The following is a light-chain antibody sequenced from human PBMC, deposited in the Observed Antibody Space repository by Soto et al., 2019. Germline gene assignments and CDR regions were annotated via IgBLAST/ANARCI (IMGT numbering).Light chain of an antibody. V-gene: IGLV1-40*01. Sequence: QLVLTQPPSVSGAPGQRVTISCTGSSSNIGAGYDVHWYQQLPGTAPKLLIYGNSNRPSGVPDRFSGSKSGTSASLAITGLQAEDGADYYCQSYDSSRSVWVFGGGTKLTVL. J-gene: IGLJ3*02. CDR3: QSYDSSRSVWV. CDR2: GNS. CDR1: SSNIGAGYD.